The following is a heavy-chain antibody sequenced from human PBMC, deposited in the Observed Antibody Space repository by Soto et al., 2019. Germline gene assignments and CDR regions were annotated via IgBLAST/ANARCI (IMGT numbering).Heavy chain of an antibody. D-gene: IGHD5-12*01. CDR3: ARRDIVATIRLYYYYGMDV. CDR1: GLSVTTSY. J-gene: IGHJ6*02. V-gene: IGHV3-7*05. CDR2: IKQDGSEK. Sequence: GGSLRLSCAASGLSVTTSYMSWVRQAPGKGLEWVANIKQDGSEKYYVDSVKGRFTISRDNAKNSLYLQMNSLRAEDTAVYYCARRDIVATIRLYYYYGMDVWGQGTTVTVSS.